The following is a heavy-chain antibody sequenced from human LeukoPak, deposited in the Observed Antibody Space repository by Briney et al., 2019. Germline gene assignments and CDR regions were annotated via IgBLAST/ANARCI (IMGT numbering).Heavy chain of an antibody. V-gene: IGHV1-69*04. Sequence: SVWVSCKASGGTFTNYAINWVRQAPGQGLEWMGRIIPILGVTNYAHNSQGVESITADQSTSTASMELSSLRSEDTAVYYCARGGGVDILTGFQYCGHRDLFSASS. CDR1: GGTFTNYA. CDR2: IIPILGVT. D-gene: IGHD3-9*01. CDR3: ARGGGVDILTGFQY. J-gene: IGHJ4*01.